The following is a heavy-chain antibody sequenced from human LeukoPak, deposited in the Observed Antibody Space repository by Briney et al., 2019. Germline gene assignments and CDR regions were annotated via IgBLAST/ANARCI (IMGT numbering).Heavy chain of an antibody. CDR2: VSGGGGTT. Sequence: GGSLRLSCAASGFTFSSYAMSWVRQAPGKGLEWVSTVSGGGGTTYYADSVKGRFTISRDNSKNTLFLQMNSLRAEDTAIYHCAKDMGYCSSATCYGLDYWGQGTLVTVSS. V-gene: IGHV3-23*01. CDR3: AKDMGYCSSATCYGLDY. J-gene: IGHJ4*02. D-gene: IGHD2-2*01. CDR1: GFTFSSYA.